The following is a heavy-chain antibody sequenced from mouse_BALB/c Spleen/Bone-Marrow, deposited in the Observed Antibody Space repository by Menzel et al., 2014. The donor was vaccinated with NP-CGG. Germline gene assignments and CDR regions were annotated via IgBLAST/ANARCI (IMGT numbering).Heavy chain of an antibody. D-gene: IGHD2-1*01. Sequence: EVMLVGSGGGLVQPGGSLKLSCAASGFTFSSYGMSWVRQTPDKRLELVASINSNGGSTYYPDSVKGRFTISRDNAKNTLSLQMSSLKSEDTAMYYCARGNYGNYVDYFDYWGQGTTLTVSS. CDR1: GFTFSSYG. J-gene: IGHJ2*01. CDR2: INSNGGST. V-gene: IGHV5-6-3*01. CDR3: ARGNYGNYVDYFDY.